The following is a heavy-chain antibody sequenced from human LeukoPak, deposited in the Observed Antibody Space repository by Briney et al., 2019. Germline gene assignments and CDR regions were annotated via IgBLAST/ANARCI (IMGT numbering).Heavy chain of an antibody. CDR1: GYTFTGYY. Sequence: ASVKVSCKASGYTFTGYYMQWVRQAPGQGLEWMGWMNPDSGGTNYAQKFQGRVTMTRDTSINTAYMELSGLRSDDTAVYYCARDPSGDSSGYPFDYWGQGTLVTVSS. V-gene: IGHV1-2*02. J-gene: IGHJ4*02. CDR2: MNPDSGGT. D-gene: IGHD3-22*01. CDR3: ARDPSGDSSGYPFDY.